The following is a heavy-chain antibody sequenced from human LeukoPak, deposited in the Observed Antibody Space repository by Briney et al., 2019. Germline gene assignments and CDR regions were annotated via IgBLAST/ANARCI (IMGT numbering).Heavy chain of an antibody. Sequence: SEILSLTCTVSGGSISSSSYYWGWIRQPPGKGLEWIGSIYYSGSTYYNPSLKSRVTISVDTSKNQFSLKLSSVTAADTAVYYCARHAMTTVTTNWFDPWGQGTLVTVSS. CDR1: GGSISSSSYY. V-gene: IGHV4-39*01. CDR2: IYYSGST. D-gene: IGHD4-17*01. CDR3: ARHAMTTVTTNWFDP. J-gene: IGHJ5*02.